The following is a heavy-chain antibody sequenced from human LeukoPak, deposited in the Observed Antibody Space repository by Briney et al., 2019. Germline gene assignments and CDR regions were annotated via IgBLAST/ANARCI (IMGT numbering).Heavy chain of an antibody. CDR3: AKWAAGYDAFDI. D-gene: IGHD6-13*01. Sequence: GGSLRLSCAASGFTFDDYAMHWVRQAPGKGLEWVSGISWNSGSIGYADSVKGRFTISRDNAKNSLYLQMNSLRAEDTALYYCAKWAAGYDAFDIWGQGTMVTVSS. CDR1: GFTFDDYA. V-gene: IGHV3-9*01. CDR2: ISWNSGSI. J-gene: IGHJ3*02.